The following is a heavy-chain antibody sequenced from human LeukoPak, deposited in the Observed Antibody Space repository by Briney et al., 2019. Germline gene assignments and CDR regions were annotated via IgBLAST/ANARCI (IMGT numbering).Heavy chain of an antibody. CDR1: GFTFSSYW. J-gene: IGHJ4*02. Sequence: GGSLRLSCAVSGFTFSSYWMNWVRQAPGKGLEWVANINQNGSDKYYVESVKGRFTISRDNAKNSLYLQMNGLRDEDTAVYYCARGAGWPNWGQGTLVTVSS. CDR3: ARGAGWPN. V-gene: IGHV3-7*01. CDR2: INQNGSDK. D-gene: IGHD6-19*01.